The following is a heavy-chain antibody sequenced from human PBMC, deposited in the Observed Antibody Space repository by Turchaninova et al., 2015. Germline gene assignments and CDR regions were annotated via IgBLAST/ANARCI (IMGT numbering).Heavy chain of an antibody. V-gene: IGHV2-26*01. CDR1: GFPPSNARMG. Sequence: QVTLKESGPVLVKPPETLTLTCPGPGFPPSNARMGVSWTRQPPGKALEWLAHIFSNDEKSYNTALKSRLTISKDTSKSQVVLTVTNMDPVDTGTYYCARISMVRGQRINYYFGMDVWGQGTTVTVSS. J-gene: IGHJ6*02. CDR3: ARISMVRGQRINYYFGMDV. D-gene: IGHD3-10*01. CDR2: IFSNDEK.